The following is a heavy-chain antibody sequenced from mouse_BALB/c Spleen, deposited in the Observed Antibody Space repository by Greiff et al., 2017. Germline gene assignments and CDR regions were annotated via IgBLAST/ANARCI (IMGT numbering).Heavy chain of an antibody. CDR3: ARGKYGNFYAMDY. CDR2: IYPGNGDT. Sequence: QVQLQQPGAELVKPGASVKMSCKASGYTFTSYNMHWVKQTPGQGLEWIGAIYPGNGDTYYNQKFKGKATLTADKSSSTAYMQLSSLTSEDSAVYYCARGKYGNFYAMDYWGQGTSVTVSS. J-gene: IGHJ4*01. CDR1: GYTFTSYN. V-gene: IGHV1-12*01. D-gene: IGHD2-10*02.